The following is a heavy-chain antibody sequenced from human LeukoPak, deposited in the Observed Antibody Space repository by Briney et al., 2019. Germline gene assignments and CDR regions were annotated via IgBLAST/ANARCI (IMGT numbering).Heavy chain of an antibody. CDR2: ISAYNGNT. CDR1: GYTFTSFG. CDR3: AREYSYAYYYYYYGMDV. D-gene: IGHD5-18*01. Sequence: ASVKVSCKASGYTFTSFGISWVRQAPGQGLEWMGWISAYNGNTDYAQNFQGRVSMTRDTSTTTAYMELRSLRSDDTAVYFCAREYSYAYYYYYYGMDVWGQGTTVTVSS. J-gene: IGHJ6*02. V-gene: IGHV1-18*01.